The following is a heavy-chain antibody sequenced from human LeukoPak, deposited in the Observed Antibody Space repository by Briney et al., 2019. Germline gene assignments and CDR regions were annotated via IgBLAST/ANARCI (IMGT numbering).Heavy chain of an antibody. CDR3: ASGQYYYGSGSYYDYYYYYYMDV. D-gene: IGHD3-10*01. Sequence: SETLSLTCSVTSGSISNSNYYWGWIRQPPGKGLEWIGSIFYSGSTDYNPSLKSRVTISVDTSKNQFSLKLSSVTAADTAVYYCASGQYYYGSGSYYDYYYYYYMDVWGKGTTVTISS. CDR2: IFYSGST. J-gene: IGHJ6*03. CDR1: SGSISNSNYY. V-gene: IGHV4-39*07.